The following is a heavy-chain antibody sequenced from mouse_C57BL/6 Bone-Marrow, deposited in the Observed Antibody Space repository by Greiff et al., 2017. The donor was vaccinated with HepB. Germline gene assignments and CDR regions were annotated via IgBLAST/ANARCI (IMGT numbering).Heavy chain of an antibody. D-gene: IGHD1-1*01. CDR1: GFTFSSYA. V-gene: IGHV5-4*01. CDR3: ARDYYYGSTYYYAMDY. CDR2: ISDGGSYT. Sequence: EVKLVESGGSLVKPGGSLKLSCAASGFTFSSYAMSWVRQTPEKRLEWVATISDGGSYTYYPDNVKGRFTISRDNAKNNLYLQMSHLKSEDTAMYYCARDYYYGSTYYYAMDYWGQGTSVTVSS. J-gene: IGHJ4*01.